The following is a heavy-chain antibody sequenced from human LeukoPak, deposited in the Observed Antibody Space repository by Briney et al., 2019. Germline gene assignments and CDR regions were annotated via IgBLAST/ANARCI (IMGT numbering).Heavy chain of an antibody. V-gene: IGHV4-39*07. CDR2: IYYSGST. CDR3: ARDPSSWYDAFDI. D-gene: IGHD6-13*01. J-gene: IGHJ3*02. CDR1: GGSISSSSYY. Sequence: SETLSLTCTVSGGSISSSSYYWGWIRQPPGKGLEWIGSIYYSGSTNYNPSLKSRVTISVDTSKNQFSLKLSSVTAADTAVYYCARDPSSWYDAFDIWGQGTMVTVSS.